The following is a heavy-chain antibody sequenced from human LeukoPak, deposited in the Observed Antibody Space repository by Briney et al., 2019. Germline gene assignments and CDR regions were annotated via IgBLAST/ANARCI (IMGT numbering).Heavy chain of an antibody. Sequence: GESLKISCKGSGYSFTSYWIGWVRQMPGKGLEWMGIIYPGDSDTRYSPSFQGQVTISADKSISTAYLQWSSLKASDTAMYYCARQSQREAHYYDSSGYYWNWFDPWGQGTLVTVSS. CDR3: ARQSQREAHYYDSSGYYWNWFDP. V-gene: IGHV5-51*01. CDR1: GYSFTSYW. D-gene: IGHD3-22*01. J-gene: IGHJ5*02. CDR2: IYPGDSDT.